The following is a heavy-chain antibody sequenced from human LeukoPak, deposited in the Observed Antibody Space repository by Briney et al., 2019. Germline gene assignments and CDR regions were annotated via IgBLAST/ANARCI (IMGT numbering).Heavy chain of an antibody. Sequence: GGSLRLSCAASGFTFSSYSMNWVRQAPGKGLEWVSYISSSSSTLYYADSVKGRFSISRDNAKNSLYLQMNSLRAEDTAVYYCARDWGTGIRQNAFDIWGQGTMVTVSS. CDR3: ARDWGTGIRQNAFDI. CDR1: GFTFSSYS. CDR2: ISSSSSTL. D-gene: IGHD3-16*01. J-gene: IGHJ3*02. V-gene: IGHV3-48*04.